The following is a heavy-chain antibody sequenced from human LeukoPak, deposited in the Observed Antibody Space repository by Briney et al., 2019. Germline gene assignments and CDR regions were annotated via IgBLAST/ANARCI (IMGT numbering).Heavy chain of an antibody. V-gene: IGHV3-23*01. CDR2: FSGSGGNT. CDR1: GFTFSSYA. CDR3: AKTGSSRFDY. J-gene: IGHJ4*02. D-gene: IGHD1-26*01. Sequence: GGSLRLSCAASGFTFSSYAMSWVRQAPGKGLEWVSAFSGSGGNTYYADSVRGRFTISRDNSKNTLYLQMNTLRAEDTAVYYCAKTGSSRFDYWGQGTLVTVSS.